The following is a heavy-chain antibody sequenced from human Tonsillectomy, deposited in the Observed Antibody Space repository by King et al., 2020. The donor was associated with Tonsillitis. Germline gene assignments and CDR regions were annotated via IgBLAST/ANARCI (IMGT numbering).Heavy chain of an antibody. CDR3: AKDGIGLSDWYFEL. CDR1: GFTLSNYG. J-gene: IGHJ2*01. D-gene: IGHD3-16*01. CDR2: IAYDGSYE. V-gene: IGHV3-30*18. Sequence: VQLVESGGGVVQPERSLRLSCAASGFTLSNYGLHWVRQAPGKGLEWVALIAYDGSYEYYADSVKGRFTISRDNSKSTLYLEMNSLRVEDTAVYYCAKDGIGLSDWYFELWGRGTLVSVSS.